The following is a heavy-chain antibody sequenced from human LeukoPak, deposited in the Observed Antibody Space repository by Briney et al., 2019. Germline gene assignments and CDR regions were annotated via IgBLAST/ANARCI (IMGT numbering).Heavy chain of an antibody. Sequence: PGGSLRLSCAASGFTVSSNYMSWVRQATGKGLEWVSVIYSGGSTYYADSVKGRFTISRDNAKNSLYLQMNSLRAEDTAVYYCARGSLGIVVVIVDYWGQGTLVTVSS. CDR2: IYSGGST. CDR3: ARGSLGIVVVIVDY. CDR1: GFTVSSNY. D-gene: IGHD3-22*01. V-gene: IGHV3-53*01. J-gene: IGHJ4*02.